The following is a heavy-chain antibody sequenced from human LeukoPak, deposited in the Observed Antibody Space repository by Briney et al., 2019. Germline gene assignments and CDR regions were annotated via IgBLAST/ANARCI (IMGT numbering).Heavy chain of an antibody. J-gene: IGHJ3*02. D-gene: IGHD1-26*01. CDR3: ARGVTSPLDAFDI. CDR1: GGSNSSYY. Sequence: SETLSLTCTVSGGSNSSYYWNWMRQPPGKGLEWIGYLYNSGSTNYNPSLKSRLTISVDMSKNQLSLKLSSVTAADTAVYYCARGVTSPLDAFDIWGQGTTVTVSS. CDR2: LYNSGST. V-gene: IGHV4-59*01.